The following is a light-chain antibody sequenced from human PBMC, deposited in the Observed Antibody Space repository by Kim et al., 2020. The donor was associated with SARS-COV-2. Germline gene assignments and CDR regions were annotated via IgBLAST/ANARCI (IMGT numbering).Light chain of an antibody. CDR1: SGHSSYA. V-gene: IGLV4-69*01. Sequence: ASVKLTCTLSSGHSSYAIAWHQQQPEKGARYLMKLNSDGSHSKGDGSPDRFSGSSSGAERYLTISSLQSEDEADYYCQTWGTGIRVFGGGTQLTVL. CDR2: LNSDGSH. J-gene: IGLJ3*02. CDR3: QTWGTGIRV.